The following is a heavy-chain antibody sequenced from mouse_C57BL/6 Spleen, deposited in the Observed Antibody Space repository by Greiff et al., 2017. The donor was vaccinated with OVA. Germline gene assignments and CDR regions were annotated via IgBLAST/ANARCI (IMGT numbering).Heavy chain of an antibody. J-gene: IGHJ1*03. CDR3: ARSLDGYPWYFDV. V-gene: IGHV1-81*01. CDR2: IYPRSGNT. Sequence: QVQLQQSGAELARPGASVKLSCKASGYTFTSYGISWVKQRTGQGLEWIGEIYPRSGNTYYNEKFKGKATLTADKSSSTAYMELRSLTSKDSAVYFCARSLDGYPWYFDVWGTGTTVTVSS. CDR1: GYTFTSYG. D-gene: IGHD2-3*01.